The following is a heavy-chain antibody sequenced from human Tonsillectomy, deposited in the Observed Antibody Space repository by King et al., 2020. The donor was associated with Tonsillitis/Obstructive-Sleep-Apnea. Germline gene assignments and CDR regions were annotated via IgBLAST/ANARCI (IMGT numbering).Heavy chain of an antibody. Sequence: QLVQSGVEVKKPGASVKVSCKASGYTFNRYGINWVEQAPGQGLEWMGWISAYNGNTKYAQSFQGRVTMTTDTSTSTAYMELRSLRSDDTAVYFCARGVGYCTSTSCYESDISEYFPHWGQGTLVTVSS. D-gene: IGHD2-2*01. CDR3: ARGVGYCTSTSCYESDISEYFPH. CDR1: GYTFNRYG. CDR2: ISAYNGNT. V-gene: IGHV1-18*01. J-gene: IGHJ1*01.